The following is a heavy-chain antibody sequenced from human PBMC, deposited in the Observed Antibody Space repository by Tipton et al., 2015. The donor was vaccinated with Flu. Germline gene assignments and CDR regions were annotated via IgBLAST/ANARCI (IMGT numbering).Heavy chain of an antibody. Sequence: TLSLTCTVSGGSISGGNYFWNWIRQPAGKGLEWIGRIHTSGTTYYKPSLKSRVTISVDASKNHFSLKVNSVTAADTAVYFCARAESSVWAGYYYGLDVWGQGTTVTVSS. CDR3: ARAESSVWAGYYYGLDV. CDR1: GGSISGGNYF. J-gene: IGHJ6*02. V-gene: IGHV4-61*02. D-gene: IGHD6-19*01. CDR2: IHTSGTT.